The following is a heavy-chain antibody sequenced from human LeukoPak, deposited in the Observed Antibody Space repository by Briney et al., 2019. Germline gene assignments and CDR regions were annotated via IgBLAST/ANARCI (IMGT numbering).Heavy chain of an antibody. V-gene: IGHV3-30*02. Sequence: GGSLRLSCAASGFTFSSYGMHWVRQAPGKGLEWVAVIWYDGSSKDYADSVKGRFTFSRDNSKNTLYLQMNSLRAEDTAVYYCAKDRSSGSNWDYWGQGTLVTVSS. CDR3: AKDRSSGSNWDY. CDR2: IWYDGSSK. J-gene: IGHJ4*02. D-gene: IGHD6-19*01. CDR1: GFTFSSYG.